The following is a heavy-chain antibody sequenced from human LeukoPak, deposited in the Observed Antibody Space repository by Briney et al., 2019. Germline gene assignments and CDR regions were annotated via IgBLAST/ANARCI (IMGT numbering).Heavy chain of an antibody. Sequence: SETLSLTCTVSGYSISSGYYWGWIRQPPGKGLEWIGSIYHSGSTYYNPSLKSRVTISVDTSKNQFSLQLNSVTPEDTAVYFCARGRHGDHVSLFEYWGQGTLVTVSS. J-gene: IGHJ4*02. CDR1: GYSISSGYY. CDR2: IYHSGST. V-gene: IGHV4-38-2*02. D-gene: IGHD3-10*02. CDR3: ARGRHGDHVSLFEY.